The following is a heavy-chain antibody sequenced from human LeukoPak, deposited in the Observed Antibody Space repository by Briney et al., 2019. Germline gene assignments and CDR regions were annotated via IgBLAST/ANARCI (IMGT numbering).Heavy chain of an antibody. CDR1: GFTFSSYA. D-gene: IGHD4-23*01. CDR2: ISGSGGST. Sequence: LAGGSLRLPCAASGFTFSSYAMSWVRQAPGKGLEWVSAISGSGGSTYYADSVKGRFTISRDNSKNTLYLQMNSLRAEDTAVYYCAKDSYGGNSPYWGQGTLVTVSS. V-gene: IGHV3-23*01. J-gene: IGHJ4*02. CDR3: AKDSYGGNSPY.